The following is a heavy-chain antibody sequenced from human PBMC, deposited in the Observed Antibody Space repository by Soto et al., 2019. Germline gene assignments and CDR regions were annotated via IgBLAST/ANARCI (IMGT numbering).Heavy chain of an antibody. V-gene: IGHV1-18*01. Sequence: QVYLVQSGPEVRKPGASVKVSCKASGYNFTSHGISWVRQAPGQGPEWIGWITAYNGNTKYAPKLKDRVSMTTETSTCTAYMELGSLRSGDTAIYYCASIRPAPTFGGVIVNDYWGQGTLLTVSS. CDR3: ASIRPAPTFGGVIVNDY. CDR2: ITAYNGNT. CDR1: GYNFTSHG. J-gene: IGHJ4*02. D-gene: IGHD3-16*02.